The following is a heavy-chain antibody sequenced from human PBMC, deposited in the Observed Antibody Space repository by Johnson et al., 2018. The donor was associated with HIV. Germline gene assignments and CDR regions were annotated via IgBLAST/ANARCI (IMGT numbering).Heavy chain of an antibody. D-gene: IGHD5-24*01. CDR2: IKSKTDGGTI. Sequence: VQLVESGGGLVKPGGSLRLSCAASGFTFSNAWMNWVRQAPGKGLEWVGRIKSKTDGGTIDYAAPVKDRLTISRDDSRNTLYLQMNSLKTEDTAVYYCTTALRGTVTRDGYILNAFDIWGQGTMVTVSS. V-gene: IGHV3-15*01. J-gene: IGHJ3*02. CDR1: GFTFSNAW. CDR3: TTALRGTVTRDGYILNAFDI.